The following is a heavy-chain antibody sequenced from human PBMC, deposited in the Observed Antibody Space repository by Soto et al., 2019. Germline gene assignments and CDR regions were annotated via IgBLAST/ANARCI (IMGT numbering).Heavy chain of an antibody. CDR2: INPNSGGT. J-gene: IGHJ6*02. Sequence: GASVKVSCKASGYTFTGYYMHWVRQAPGQGLEWMGWINPNSGGTNYAQKFQGWVTMTRDTSISTAYMELSRLRSDDTAVYYCARETYYYGSGSYYPTMGSYYYYGMDVWGQGTTVTVSS. D-gene: IGHD3-10*01. V-gene: IGHV1-2*04. CDR3: ARETYYYGSGSYYPTMGSYYYYGMDV. CDR1: GYTFTGYY.